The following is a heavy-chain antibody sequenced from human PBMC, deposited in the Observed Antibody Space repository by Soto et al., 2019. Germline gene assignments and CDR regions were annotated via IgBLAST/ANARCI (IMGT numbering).Heavy chain of an antibody. CDR2: IYYSGST. CDR1: GGSISSSSYY. V-gene: IGHV4-39*01. Sequence: QLQLQESGPGLVKPSETLSLTCTVSGGSISSSSYYWGWIRQPPGKGLEWIGSIYYSGSTYYNPSLKSRVTISVDTSKNQFSLKLSSVTAADTAVYYCARQVDRWGFDYWGQGTLVTVSS. CDR3: ARQVDRWGFDY. J-gene: IGHJ4*02. D-gene: IGHD3-16*01.